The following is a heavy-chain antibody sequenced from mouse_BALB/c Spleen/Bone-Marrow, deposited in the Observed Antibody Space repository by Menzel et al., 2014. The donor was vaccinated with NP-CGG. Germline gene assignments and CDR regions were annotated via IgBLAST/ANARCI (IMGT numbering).Heavy chain of an antibody. Sequence: VQLQQSGAELVKPGASVKLSCTASGFNIXDTYMHWVKQRPEQGLEWIGRIDPANGNTKYDPKFQGKATITADTSSNTAYLQPSSLTSEDTAVYYCAYGSSYDYFDYWGQGTTLTVSS. D-gene: IGHD1-1*01. CDR3: AYGSSYDYFDY. CDR1: GFNIXDTY. CDR2: IDPANGNT. V-gene: IGHV14-3*02. J-gene: IGHJ2*01.